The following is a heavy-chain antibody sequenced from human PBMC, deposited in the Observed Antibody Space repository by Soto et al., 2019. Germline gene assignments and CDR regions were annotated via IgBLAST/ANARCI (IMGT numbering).Heavy chain of an antibody. CDR2: IYYSGST. V-gene: IGHV4-28*01. D-gene: IGHD3-10*01. CDR3: ARVHEGYFGY. Sequence: QVQLQESDPGLVKPSDTLSLTCAVSGYSISNSNWWGWIRQPPGKGLEWIGYIYYSGSTYYNPSLKSRVTMSVDTSRNQFSLKLSSVTAMDTAVHYCARVHEGYFGYWGQGTPVTVSS. CDR1: GYSISNSNW. J-gene: IGHJ4*02.